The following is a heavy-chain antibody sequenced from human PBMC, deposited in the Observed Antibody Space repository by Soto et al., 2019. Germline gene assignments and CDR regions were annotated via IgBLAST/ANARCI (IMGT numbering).Heavy chain of an antibody. D-gene: IGHD2-15*01. J-gene: IGHJ4*02. Sequence: ELQLLESGGGLVQPGESLRLSCAASGFTFNRYAMSWVRQAPGKGLEWVSTISGSGDNTYYADSVKGRFTISRDNSKNTLYLQMNSLIAEDTAVYYCARGLPGVVPATRYFDYWGQGTLVTVSS. CDR1: GFTFNRYA. CDR3: ARGLPGVVPATRYFDY. CDR2: ISGSGDNT. V-gene: IGHV3-23*01.